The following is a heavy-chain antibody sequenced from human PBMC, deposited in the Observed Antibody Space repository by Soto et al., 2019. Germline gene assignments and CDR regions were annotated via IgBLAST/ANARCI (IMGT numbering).Heavy chain of an antibody. CDR2: ISVIGGST. CDR3: AKLAHNHYDFLTGTYFYYGMDV. J-gene: IGHJ6*02. D-gene: IGHD3-9*01. CDR1: GFTFSSYA. V-gene: IGHV3-23*01. Sequence: GGSLRLSCAASGFTFSSYAMSWVRQAPGKGLEWVSSISVIGGSTYYADSVKGRFTISRDNSKNTLYLLLDSLRAEDTAVYYCAKLAHNHYDFLTGTYFYYGMDVWGQGTTVTVSS.